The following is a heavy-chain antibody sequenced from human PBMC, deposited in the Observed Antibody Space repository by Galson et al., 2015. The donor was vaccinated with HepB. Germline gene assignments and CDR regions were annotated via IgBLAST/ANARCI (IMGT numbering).Heavy chain of an antibody. J-gene: IGHJ5*02. Sequence: SVKVSCKASGGTFSSYAISWVRQAPGQGLEWMGGIIPIFGTANYAQKFQGRVTMTRDTSISTAYMELSRLRSDDTAVYYCARDPGVTGTTINWFDPWGQGTLVTVSS. CDR3: ARDPGVTGTTINWFDP. CDR2: IIPIFGTA. D-gene: IGHD1-7*01. CDR1: GGTFSSYA. V-gene: IGHV1-69*05.